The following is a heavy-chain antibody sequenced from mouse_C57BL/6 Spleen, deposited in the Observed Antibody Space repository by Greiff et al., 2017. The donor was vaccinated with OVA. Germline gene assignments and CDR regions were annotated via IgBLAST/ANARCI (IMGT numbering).Heavy chain of an antibody. J-gene: IGHJ4*01. Sequence: VQLQQSVAELVKPGASVKLSCTASGFNIKDYYMHWVKQRNEQGLEWIGRIDPEDGETKYAPKFQGKATLTADTYSNTPYLQRSSLTSEDTAVYYCVGNYYDGYAMDDWGQGTSVTVSS. D-gene: IGHD1-1*01. CDR3: VGNYYDGYAMDD. CDR2: IDPEDGET. CDR1: GFNIKDYY. V-gene: IGHV14-2*01.